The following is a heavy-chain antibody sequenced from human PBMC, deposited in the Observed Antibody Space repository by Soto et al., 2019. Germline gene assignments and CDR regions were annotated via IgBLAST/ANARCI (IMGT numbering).Heavy chain of an antibody. D-gene: IGHD2-8*01. J-gene: IGHJ6*02. CDR2: VSGYSGDT. CDR3: AKNGQPPYYYYGMDV. Sequence: QGQLVQSGPEVKKPGASVKVSCKASGYTFSRYGISWVRQAAGQGLEWMGWVSGYSGDTKYAQKVQSRVTMTMDTSTYTAYMELRRLTSDDTAKYYCAKNGQPPYYYYGMDVWGQGTTVTVSS. V-gene: IGHV1-18*01. CDR1: GYTFSRYG.